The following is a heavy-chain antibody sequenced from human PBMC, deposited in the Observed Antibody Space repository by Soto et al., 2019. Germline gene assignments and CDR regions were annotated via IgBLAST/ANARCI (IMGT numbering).Heavy chain of an antibody. D-gene: IGHD2-2*01. CDR1: GGSITSSSYY. CDR2: LYYSGST. CDR3: ARHEPISVVPAALGY. V-gene: IGHV4-39*01. J-gene: IGHJ4*02. Sequence: SETLSLTCTVSGGSITSSSYYWGWIRQPPGKGLEWLGSLYYSGSTYYNPSLKSRLTVSVDTSKNQFSLKLNSVTAADTAIYYCARHEPISVVPAALGYWGQGALVTVSS.